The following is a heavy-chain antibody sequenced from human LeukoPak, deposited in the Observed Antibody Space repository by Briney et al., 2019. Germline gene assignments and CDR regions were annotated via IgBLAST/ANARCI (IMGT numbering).Heavy chain of an antibody. CDR3: ARDTIFGVVISYFDY. V-gene: IGHV3-21*01. J-gene: IGHJ4*02. CDR2: ISSSSSYI. Sequence: PGGSPRLSCAASGFTFSSYSMNWVRQAPGKGLEWVSSISSSSSYIYYADSVKGRFTISRDNAKNSLYLQMNSLRAEDTAVYYCARDTIFGVVISYFDYWGQGTLVTVSS. D-gene: IGHD3-3*01. CDR1: GFTFSSYS.